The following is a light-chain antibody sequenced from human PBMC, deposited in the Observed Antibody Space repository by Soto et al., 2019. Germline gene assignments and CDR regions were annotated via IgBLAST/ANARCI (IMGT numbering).Light chain of an antibody. CDR3: QQGYINPLT. CDR2: TAS. CDR1: QTIYSK. J-gene: IGKJ5*01. V-gene: IGKV1-39*01. Sequence: EIQMTQSPSSLSASVGDRVTITCRASQTIYSKLIWYQQKPGEAPKPLIYTASTLYSGVPARFSGSGSGTDFTLTISSLQPEDFATYYCQQGYINPLTFGQGTRLEI.